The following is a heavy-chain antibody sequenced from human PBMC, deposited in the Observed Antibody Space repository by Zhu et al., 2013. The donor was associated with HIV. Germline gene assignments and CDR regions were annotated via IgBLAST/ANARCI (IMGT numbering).Heavy chain of an antibody. V-gene: IGHV1-2*02. CDR1: GYTFTGYY. CDR2: INPNSGGT. D-gene: IGHD2-15*01. J-gene: IGHJ4*02. Sequence: QVQLVQSGAEVKKPGASVKVSCKASGYTFTGYYMHWVRQAPGQGLEWMGWINPNSGGTNYAQKFQGRVTMTRDTSISTAYMELSRLRSDDTAVYYCARGNCSGGSCYSVVDYWGQGTLVTVSS. CDR3: ARGNCSGGSCYSVVDY.